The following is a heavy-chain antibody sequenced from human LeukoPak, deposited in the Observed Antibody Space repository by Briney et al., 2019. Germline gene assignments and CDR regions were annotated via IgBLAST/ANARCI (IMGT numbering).Heavy chain of an antibody. D-gene: IGHD3-10*01. Sequence: GGSLRVSCVVSGFSFAGEAMSWVRQSPGRGMEWVSSISPGGGTTYYADSVKGRFTISRDNSKNTLYVQIKSLRAEDTAIYYCAKSRSGSANWALRIFDNWGQGTLVTVSS. CDR3: AKSRSGSANWALRIFDN. V-gene: IGHV3-23*01. J-gene: IGHJ4*02. CDR1: GFSFAGEA. CDR2: ISPGGGTT.